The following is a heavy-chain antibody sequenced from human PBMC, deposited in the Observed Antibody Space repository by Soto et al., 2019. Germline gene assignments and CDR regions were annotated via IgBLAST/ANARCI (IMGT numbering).Heavy chain of an antibody. D-gene: IGHD3-22*01. J-gene: IGHJ5*02. CDR1: GGSISSYY. CDR2: IYYSGST. V-gene: IGHV4-59*01. Sequence: SETLSLTCTVSGGSISSYYWSWIRQPPGKGLEWIGYIYYSGSTNYNPSLKSRVTISVDTPKNQFSLKLSSVTAADTAVYYCARDTNYDSSGYQYNWFDPWGQGTLVTVSS. CDR3: ARDTNYDSSGYQYNWFDP.